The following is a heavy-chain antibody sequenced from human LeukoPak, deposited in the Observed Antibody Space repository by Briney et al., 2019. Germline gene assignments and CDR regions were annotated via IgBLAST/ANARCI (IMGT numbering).Heavy chain of an antibody. CDR1: GYTFTSYA. V-gene: IGHV1-2*02. Sequence: ASVKVSCKASGYTFTSYAMNWVRQAPGQGLGWMGWINPNSGGTNYAQKFQGRVTMTRDTSISTAYMELSRLRSDDTAVYYCASSRCSGGSCSYFDYWGQGTLVTVSS. CDR3: ASSRCSGGSCSYFDY. CDR2: INPNSGGT. D-gene: IGHD2-15*01. J-gene: IGHJ4*02.